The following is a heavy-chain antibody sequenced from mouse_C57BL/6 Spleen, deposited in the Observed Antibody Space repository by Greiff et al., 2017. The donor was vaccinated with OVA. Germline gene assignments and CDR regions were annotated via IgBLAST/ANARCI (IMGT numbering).Heavy chain of an antibody. J-gene: IGHJ2*01. V-gene: IGHV5-16*01. CDR3: AREGDSSGLDY. Sequence: EVQVVESEGGLVQPGSSMKLSCTASGFTFSDYYMDWVRQVPEKGLEWVANINYDGSSNYYLDSLKSRFLISRDNAKNILYLQMSSLKSEDTATYYCAREGDSSGLDYWGQGTTLTVSS. D-gene: IGHD3-2*02. CDR1: GFTFSDYY. CDR2: INYDGSSN.